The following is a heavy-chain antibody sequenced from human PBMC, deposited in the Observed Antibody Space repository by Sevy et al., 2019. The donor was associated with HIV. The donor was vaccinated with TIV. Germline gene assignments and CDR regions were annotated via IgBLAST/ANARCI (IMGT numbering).Heavy chain of an antibody. CDR2: IKEDGSEK. CDR1: GFTFSHYW. CDR3: AREDRFSSAWYSVGDGLDI. J-gene: IGHJ3*02. Sequence: GGSLRLSCGASGFTFSHYWMSWVRQAPGKGLEWVANIKEDGSEKNYVDSLKGRVTISRDNAKNSLFLQINSLRAEDTAVYYCAREDRFSSAWYSVGDGLDIWGQGTMVTVSS. D-gene: IGHD6-19*01. V-gene: IGHV3-7*01.